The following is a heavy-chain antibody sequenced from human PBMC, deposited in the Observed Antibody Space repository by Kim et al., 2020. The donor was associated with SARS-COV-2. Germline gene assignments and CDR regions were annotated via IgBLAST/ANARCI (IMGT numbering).Heavy chain of an antibody. J-gene: IGHJ6*02. CDR3: ARDGLSMTEDYYYAMDV. D-gene: IGHD2-8*01. Sequence: SVKGRFTISRDNAENSLYLKMDSLRGEDTAVYYCARDGLSMTEDYYYAMDVWGQGTTVTVSS. V-gene: IGHV3-11*06.